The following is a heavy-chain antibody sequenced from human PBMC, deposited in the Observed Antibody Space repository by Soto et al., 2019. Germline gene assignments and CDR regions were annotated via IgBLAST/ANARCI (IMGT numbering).Heavy chain of an antibody. J-gene: IGHJ6*02. CDR3: ARDLLAQPLYYYYGMDV. D-gene: IGHD1-26*01. CDR2: IKQDGSEK. Sequence: GGSLRLSCAASGFTFSSYWMSWVRQAPGKGLEWVANIKQDGSEKYYVDSVKGRFTISRDNAKNSLYLQMNSLRAEDTAVYYCARDLLAQPLYYYYGMDVWGQGTTVTVSS. CDR1: GFTFSSYW. V-gene: IGHV3-7*01.